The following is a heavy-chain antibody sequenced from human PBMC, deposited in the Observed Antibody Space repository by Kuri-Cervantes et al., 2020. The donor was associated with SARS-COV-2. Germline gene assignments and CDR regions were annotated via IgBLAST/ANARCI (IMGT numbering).Heavy chain of an antibody. D-gene: IGHD2-15*01. J-gene: IGHJ3*02. CDR1: GFTVSSNY. CDR3: ARFGVVVVAAPSRAFDI. V-gene: IGHV3-53*01. CDR2: IYSGGST. Sequence: GESLKISCAASGFTVSSNYMSWVRQAPGKGLEWVSVIYSGGSTYYADSVKGRFTISRGNSKNSLYLQMNSLRAEDTAVYYCARFGVVVVAAPSRAFDIWGQGTMVTVSS.